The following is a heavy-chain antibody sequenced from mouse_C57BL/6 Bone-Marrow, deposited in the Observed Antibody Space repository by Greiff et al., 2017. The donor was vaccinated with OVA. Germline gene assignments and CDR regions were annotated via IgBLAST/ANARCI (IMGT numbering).Heavy chain of an antibody. CDR1: GYTFTSYW. CDR2: IYPGSGST. D-gene: IGHD2-4*01. CDR3: AMRRLRTAFFDY. J-gene: IGHJ2*01. V-gene: IGHV1-55*01. Sequence: QVQLQQPGAELVKPGASVKMSCKASGYTFTSYWITWVKQRPGQGLEWIGDIYPGSGSTNYNEKFKSKATLTVDTSSSTAYMQLSSLTSEDSAVYYCAMRRLRTAFFDYWGQGTTLTVSS.